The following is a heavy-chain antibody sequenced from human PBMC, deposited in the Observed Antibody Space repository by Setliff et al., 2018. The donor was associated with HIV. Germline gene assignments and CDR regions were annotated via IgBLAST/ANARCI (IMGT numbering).Heavy chain of an antibody. CDR3: ARPSAGGGYNYWYFDL. D-gene: IGHD5-12*01. CDR2: INDSGST. J-gene: IGHJ2*01. V-gene: IGHV4-34*01. Sequence: SETLSLTCAVYGGSFSDYYWTWIRQPPGKGLEWIGEINDSGSTNYNPSLKSRVTMSVDTTKNQFSLKLSSVTAADTAVYYCARPSAGGGYNYWYFDLWGRGTLVTVSS. CDR1: GGSFSDYY.